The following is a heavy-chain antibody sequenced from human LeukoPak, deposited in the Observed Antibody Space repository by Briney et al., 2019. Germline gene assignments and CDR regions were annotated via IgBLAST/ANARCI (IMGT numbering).Heavy chain of an antibody. CDR3: ARKQQLVDAFDI. Sequence: ASVKVSCKASGYTFTGYYMHWVRQAPGQGLEWMGWINPNSGGTNYAQKFQGRVTMTRDTSISTAYMELSRLRSDDTAVYYCARKQQLVDAFDIWGQGTMVTVSS. J-gene: IGHJ3*02. V-gene: IGHV1-2*02. D-gene: IGHD6-13*01. CDR2: INPNSGGT. CDR1: GYTFTGYY.